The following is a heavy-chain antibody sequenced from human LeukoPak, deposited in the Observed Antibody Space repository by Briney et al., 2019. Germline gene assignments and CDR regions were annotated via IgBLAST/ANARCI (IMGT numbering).Heavy chain of an antibody. Sequence: GASVKVSCKVSGYTLTELSMHWVRQAPGKGLEWMGGFDPGDGETIYAQKFQGRVTMTEDTSTDTAYMELSSLRSEDTAVYYCATPTWGYSYGYRSAFDIWGQGTMVTVSS. CDR1: GYTLTELS. CDR2: FDPGDGET. V-gene: IGHV1-24*01. D-gene: IGHD5-18*01. CDR3: ATPTWGYSYGYRSAFDI. J-gene: IGHJ3*02.